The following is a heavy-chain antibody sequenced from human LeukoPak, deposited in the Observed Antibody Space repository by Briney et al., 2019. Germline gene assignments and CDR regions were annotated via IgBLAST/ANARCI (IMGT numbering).Heavy chain of an antibody. CDR3: ASDEHYYDSSGYWLWRYAFDI. CDR2: IYYSGST. V-gene: IGHV4-61*01. Sequence: NPSETLSLTCTVSGGSVSSGSYYWSWIRQPPGKGLEWIGYIYYSGSTNYNPSLKSRVTISVDTSKNQFSLELSSVVAADTAVYYCASDEHYYDSSGYWLWRYAFDIWGQGTMVTVSS. CDR1: GGSVSSGSYY. D-gene: IGHD3-22*01. J-gene: IGHJ3*02.